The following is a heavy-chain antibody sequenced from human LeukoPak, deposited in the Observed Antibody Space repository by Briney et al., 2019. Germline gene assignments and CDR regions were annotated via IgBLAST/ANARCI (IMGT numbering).Heavy chain of an antibody. CDR2: INPSGGST. J-gene: IGHJ6*02. V-gene: IGHV1-46*01. CDR3: ARDFLLRGREELSSYYGMDV. CDR1: GYTFTSYY. Sequence: GASVEVSCKASGYTFTSYYMHWVRQAPGQGLEWMGIINPSGGSTSYAQKFQGRVTMTRDTCTSTVYMELSSLRSEDTAVYYCARDFLLRGREELSSYYGMDVWGQGTTVTVSS. D-gene: IGHD3-16*02.